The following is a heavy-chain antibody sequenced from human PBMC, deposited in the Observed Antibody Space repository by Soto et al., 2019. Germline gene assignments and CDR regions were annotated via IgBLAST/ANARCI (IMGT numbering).Heavy chain of an antibody. V-gene: IGHV4-31*03. CDR2: IYHSGST. Sequence: SETLSLTCTVSGGSISNDNFYWSWVRQYPGKGLEYIGYIYHSGSTYSNPSLKSRISMSIDTSKDQFSLNLNSVTAADTAVYYCARAYCGGDCYSPSELDYWGQGTLVTVSS. D-gene: IGHD2-21*02. CDR3: ARAYCGGDCYSPSELDY. CDR1: GGSISNDNFY. J-gene: IGHJ4*02.